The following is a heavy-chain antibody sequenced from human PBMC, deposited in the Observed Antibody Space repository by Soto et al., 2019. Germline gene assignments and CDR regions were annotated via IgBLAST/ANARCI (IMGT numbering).Heavy chain of an antibody. J-gene: IGHJ4*02. CDR2: INAGNGNT. D-gene: IGHD2-2*02. Sequence: VQLVQSGAEVKKPGASVKVSCRASGYTFTRYAMHWVRKAPGQRLEWMGWINAGNGNTKYSQKLQGRVTITRDTSASTAYMELSSMRSEDTDVYSCESSVTVPAAIGYWGQGTLVTVSS. CDR1: GYTFTRYA. V-gene: IGHV1-3*01. CDR3: ESSVTVPAAIGY.